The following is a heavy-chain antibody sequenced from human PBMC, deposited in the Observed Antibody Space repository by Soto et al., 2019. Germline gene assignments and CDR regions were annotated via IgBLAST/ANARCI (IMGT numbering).Heavy chain of an antibody. V-gene: IGHV4-34*01. J-gene: IGHJ3*02. Sequence: QVQLQQWGAGLLKPSETLSLTCAVYGGSFSGYYWSWIRQPPGKGLEWIGEINHSGSTNYNPSLKSRVTISVDTSKNQFSRKLSSVTAADTAVYYCARQYCSGGSCYSRYAFDIWGQGTMVTVSS. D-gene: IGHD2-15*01. CDR1: GGSFSGYY. CDR2: INHSGST. CDR3: ARQYCSGGSCYSRYAFDI.